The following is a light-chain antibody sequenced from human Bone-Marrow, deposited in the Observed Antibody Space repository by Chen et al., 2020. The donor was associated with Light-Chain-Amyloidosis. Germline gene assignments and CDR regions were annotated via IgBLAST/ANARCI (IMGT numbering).Light chain of an antibody. CDR1: ALPKQY. V-gene: IGLV3-25*03. J-gene: IGLJ3*02. CDR3: QSADSSGTSRV. CDR2: KDS. Sequence: SYELTQPHSVSVSPGQTARITCSGAALPKQYACWYQQKAGQAPVLVIYKDSERPSGIPERFSGSSSGTTVTLTISGVQAEDEADYYCQSADSSGTSRVFGGGTKLTVL.